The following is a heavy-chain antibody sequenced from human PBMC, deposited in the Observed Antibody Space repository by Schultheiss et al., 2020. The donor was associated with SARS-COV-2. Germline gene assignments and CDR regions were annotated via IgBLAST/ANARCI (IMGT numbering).Heavy chain of an antibody. Sequence: SVKVSCKASGYTFTGYYMHWVRQAPGQGLEWMGGIIPMFDKAKYSQKFQGRVTITADESTSTAYMELRSLRSDDTAVYYCARVTVTRIRYYYGMDVWGQGTTVTVSS. CDR2: IIPMFDKA. CDR1: GYTFTGYY. D-gene: IGHD1-14*01. V-gene: IGHV1-69*13. CDR3: ARVTVTRIRYYYGMDV. J-gene: IGHJ6*02.